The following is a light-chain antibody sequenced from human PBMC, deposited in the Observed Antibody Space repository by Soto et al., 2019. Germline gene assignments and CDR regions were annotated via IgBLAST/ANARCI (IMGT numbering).Light chain of an antibody. CDR1: QSVSSK. V-gene: IGKV3-15*01. CDR3: QQYNNWPYT. Sequence: EIVMTQSPATLSVSPGERATLSCRASQSVSSKLAWYQQKPGQAPRLIIYGASNRATGIPARFSGSRSGTEFTLTINSLQSEDFAVYYCQQYNNWPYTFGQGTELEIK. J-gene: IGKJ2*01. CDR2: GAS.